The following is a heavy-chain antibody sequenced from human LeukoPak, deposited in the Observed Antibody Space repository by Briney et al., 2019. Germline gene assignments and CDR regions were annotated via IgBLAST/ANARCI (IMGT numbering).Heavy chain of an antibody. CDR2: IYHSGST. V-gene: IGHV4-38-2*02. CDR1: GYSISSGYY. J-gene: IGHJ5*02. CDR3: ARELGSGWYSNWFDP. D-gene: IGHD6-19*01. Sequence: SETLSLTCTVSGYSISSGYYWGWIRQPPGKGLEWIGSIYHSGSTYYNPSLKSRVTISVDTSKNQFSLKLSSVTAADTAVYYCARELGSGWYSNWFDPWGQGTLVTVSS.